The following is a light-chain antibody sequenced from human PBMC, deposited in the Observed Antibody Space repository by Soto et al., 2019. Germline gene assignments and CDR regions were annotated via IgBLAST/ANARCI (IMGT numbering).Light chain of an antibody. J-gene: IGKJ1*01. Sequence: DIQMTQSPSTLSASVGDRVTITCRASQSISNWLAWYQQKPGKAPNLLIYDASSLESGVPSRFSGSGSGTEVTLTISSLQPDDFATYYCQQYSTYPWTFGQGTKVEIK. CDR2: DAS. V-gene: IGKV1-5*01. CDR3: QQYSTYPWT. CDR1: QSISNW.